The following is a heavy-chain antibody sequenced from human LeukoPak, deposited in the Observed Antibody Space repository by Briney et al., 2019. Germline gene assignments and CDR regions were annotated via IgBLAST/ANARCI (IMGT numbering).Heavy chain of an antibody. CDR3: ARHWGSYFDY. D-gene: IGHD3-16*01. V-gene: IGHV5-51*01. CDR2: IYPGDSDT. J-gene: IGHJ4*02. Sequence: GASLQISCEGSGSSFTSYWIGWVRQLPGKGLEWMGIIYPGDSDTRYSPSFQGQVTISADKSISTAYLQWSSLKASDTAMYYCARHWGSYFDYWGQGTLVTVSS. CDR1: GSSFTSYW.